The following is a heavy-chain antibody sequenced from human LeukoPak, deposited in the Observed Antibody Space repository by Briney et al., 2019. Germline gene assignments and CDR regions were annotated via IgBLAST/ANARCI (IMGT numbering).Heavy chain of an antibody. CDR3: ARLGTRSQWFGELLVSRRSAQYMDV. CDR1: GGSISSSSYY. V-gene: IGHV4-39*07. J-gene: IGHJ6*03. CDR2: INHSGST. D-gene: IGHD3-10*01. Sequence: PSETLSLTCTVSGGSISSSSYYWGWIRQPPGKGLEWIGEINHSGSTNYYPSLKSRVTISVDTSKNQFSLKLSSVTAADTAVYYCARLGTRSQWFGELLVSRRSAQYMDVWGKGTTVTISS.